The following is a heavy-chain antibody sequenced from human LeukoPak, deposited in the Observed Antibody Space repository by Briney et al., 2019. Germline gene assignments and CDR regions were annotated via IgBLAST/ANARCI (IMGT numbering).Heavy chain of an antibody. J-gene: IGHJ4*02. V-gene: IGHV3-20*04. CDR1: GFIFDNHG. CDR3: ARHYKTSYYEWFDF. CDR2: INRNGVST. D-gene: IGHD3-3*01. Sequence: GGSLRLSCVASGFIFDNHGMSWVRQTPGKGLEWVSAINRNGVSTAYEDSVKGRFTISRDNAKNSLYLQMNSLRAEDTALYYCARHYKTSYYEWFDFWGQGTLVTVSS.